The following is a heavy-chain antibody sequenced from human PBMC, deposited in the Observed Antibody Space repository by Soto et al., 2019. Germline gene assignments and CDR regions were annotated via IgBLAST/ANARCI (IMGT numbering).Heavy chain of an antibody. J-gene: IGHJ6*02. CDR3: AREAYCSGGSCYHDYYGMDV. Sequence: ASVKGSSKASGFPLTSYSMHWVRQSPGQRLEWMGWINAGNGNTNYAQKLQGRVTMTTDTSTSTAYMELRSLRSDDTAVYYCAREAYCSGGSCYHDYYGMDVWGQGTTVTVSS. V-gene: IGHV1-3*01. CDR2: INAGNGNT. CDR1: GFPLTSYS. D-gene: IGHD2-15*01.